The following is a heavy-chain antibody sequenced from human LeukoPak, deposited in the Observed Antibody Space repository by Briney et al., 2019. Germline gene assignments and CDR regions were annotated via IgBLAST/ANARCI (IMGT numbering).Heavy chain of an antibody. J-gene: IGHJ4*02. CDR1: GFTFSSYG. V-gene: IGHV3-30*18. CDR2: ISYDGSNK. D-gene: IGHD6-19*01. Sequence: HPGGSLRLSCAASGFTFSSYGMHWVRQAPGKGLEWVAVISYDGSNKYYADSVKGRFTISRDNSKNTLYLQMNSLRAEDTAVYYCAKDLTIAVAAPFDYWGQGTLVTVSS. CDR3: AKDLTIAVAAPFDY.